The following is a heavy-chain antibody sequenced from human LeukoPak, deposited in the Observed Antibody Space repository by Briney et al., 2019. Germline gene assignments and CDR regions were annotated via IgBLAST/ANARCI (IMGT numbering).Heavy chain of an antibody. CDR3: ARSDRKAVAGILRSWFDP. J-gene: IGHJ5*02. CDR2: LDTTGGYT. V-gene: IGHV3-21*01. D-gene: IGHD6-19*01. CDR1: GFTFGDYA. Sequence: GGSLRLSCTASGFTFGDYAMNWVRQAPGKGLEWVSSLDTTGGYTYYADSVKGRFTISRDNAKNSLYLQMNSLRDEDTAVYYCARSDRKAVAGILRSWFDPWGQGTLVTVSS.